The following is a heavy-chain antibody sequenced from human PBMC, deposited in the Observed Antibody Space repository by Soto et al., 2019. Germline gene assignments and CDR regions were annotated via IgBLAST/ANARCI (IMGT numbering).Heavy chain of an antibody. J-gene: IGHJ4*02. CDR3: ARGLGSPSSTFFEY. Sequence: QITLKESGPTLVKPTQTLTLTCTFSGFSLSTSGVGVGWIRQPPAKALEWLALIYWDDDKRYSPSLKNRLTITNDNSRNQTLITRSNIAPVYTSIYYCARGLGSPSSTFFEYWGQGTLVTVS. D-gene: IGHD3-10*01. CDR2: IYWDDDK. CDR1: GFSLSTSGVG. V-gene: IGHV2-5*02.